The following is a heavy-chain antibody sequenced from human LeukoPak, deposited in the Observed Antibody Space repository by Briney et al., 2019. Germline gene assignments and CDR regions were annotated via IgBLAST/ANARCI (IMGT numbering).Heavy chain of an antibody. CDR1: GFTFSSYW. D-gene: IGHD5-18*01. CDR3: ARGGYSYGYNWFDP. V-gene: IGHV3-7*01. Sequence: GGSLRLSCAASGFTFSSYWMSWVRQAPGKGLEWVANIKQDGSEKYYVDSVKDRFTISRDNAKNSLYLQMNSLRAEDTAVYYCARGGYSYGYNWFDPWGQGTLVTVSS. J-gene: IGHJ5*02. CDR2: IKQDGSEK.